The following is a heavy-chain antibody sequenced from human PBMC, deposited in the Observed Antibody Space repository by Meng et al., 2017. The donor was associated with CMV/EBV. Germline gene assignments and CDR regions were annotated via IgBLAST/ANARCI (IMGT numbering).Heavy chain of an antibody. CDR3: ARVGRTSCYDY. J-gene: IGHJ4*02. D-gene: IGHD2-2*01. CDR1: GGSISRGDYY. CDR2: IYYSGST. V-gene: IGHV4-30-4*08. Sequence: QGHRPTLGPDLVKPSQPLSLTCTVSGGSISRGDYYWSWIRQPPGKGLEWIGYIYYSGSTYYNPSLKSRVTISVDTSKNQFSLKLSSVTAADTAVYYCARVGRTSCYDYWGQGTLVTVSS.